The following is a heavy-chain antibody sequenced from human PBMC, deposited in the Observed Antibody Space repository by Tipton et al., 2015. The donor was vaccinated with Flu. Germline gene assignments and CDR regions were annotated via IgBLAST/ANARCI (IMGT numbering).Heavy chain of an antibody. D-gene: IGHD3-10*01. V-gene: IGHV4-38-2*02. J-gene: IGHJ4*02. CDR2: IYRSGST. CDR3: ARGSGSGTFMIFDL. Sequence: TLSLTCTVSGYSISSGFYWGWIRQPPGKGLEWIGNIYRSGSTFYNPSLKSRVTISVDTSKNQFSLKLSSVTAADTAVYYCARGSGSGTFMIFDLWGQGTLVTVSS. CDR1: GYSISSGFY.